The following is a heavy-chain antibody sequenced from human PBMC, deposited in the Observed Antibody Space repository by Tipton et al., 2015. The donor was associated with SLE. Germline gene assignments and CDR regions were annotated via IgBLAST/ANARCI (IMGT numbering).Heavy chain of an antibody. CDR2: IYSGGST. CDR1: GFTVSSNY. V-gene: IGHV3-53*05. D-gene: IGHD3-3*01. CDR3: ARETTYYEFWSGYYRGGNYFDY. J-gene: IGHJ4*02. Sequence: SLRLSCAASGFTVSSNYMSWVRQAPGKGLEWVSVIYSGGSTYYADSVKGRFTISRDNSKNTLYLQMNSLRAEDTAVYYCARETTYYEFWSGYYRGGNYFDYWSQGTLVTVSS.